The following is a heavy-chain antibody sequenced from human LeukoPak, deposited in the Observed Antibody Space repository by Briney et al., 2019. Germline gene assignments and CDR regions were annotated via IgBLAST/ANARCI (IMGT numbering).Heavy chain of an antibody. Sequence: SETLSLTCTVSGVSISSGGYYWSWIRQHPGKGLEWIGYIYYSGSTYYNPSLKSRVTISVDTSKNQFSLKLSSVTAADTAVYYCARGDYDFWSGYSSNWFDPWGQGTLVTVSS. CDR2: IYYSGST. CDR1: GVSISSGGYY. J-gene: IGHJ5*02. V-gene: IGHV4-31*03. CDR3: ARGDYDFWSGYSSNWFDP. D-gene: IGHD3-3*01.